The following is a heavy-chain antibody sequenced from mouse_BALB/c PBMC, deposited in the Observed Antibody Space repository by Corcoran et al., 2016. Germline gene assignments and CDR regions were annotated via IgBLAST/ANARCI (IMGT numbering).Heavy chain of an antibody. CDR1: GYSFTGYY. CDR3: ARSWGNSAWFAY. J-gene: IGHJ3*01. V-gene: IGHV1-26*01. CDR2: INPYNGAT. D-gene: IGHD2-1*01. Sequence: EVQLQQSGPELVKTGASVKISCKASGYSFTGYYMNWVKQSHVKSLEWIGRINPYNGATSYNQNFKDKDSLTVDKSSSTAYMELHSLTSEDSAVYYCARSWGNSAWFAYLGQGTLVTVSA.